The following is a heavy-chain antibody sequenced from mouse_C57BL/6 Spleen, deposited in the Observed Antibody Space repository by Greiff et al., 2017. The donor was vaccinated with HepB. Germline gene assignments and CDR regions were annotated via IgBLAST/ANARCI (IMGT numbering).Heavy chain of an antibody. CDR1: GYTFTSYW. V-gene: IGHV1-64*01. J-gene: IGHJ1*03. CDR3: AREKEYYGSSPYWYFDV. Sequence: VQLQQSGAELVKPGASVKLSCKASGYTFTSYWMHWVKQRPGQGLEWIGMIHPNSGSTNYNEKFKSKATLTVDKSSSTAYMQLSSLTSEDSAVYYCAREKEYYGSSPYWYFDVWGTGTTVTVSS. D-gene: IGHD1-1*01. CDR2: IHPNSGST.